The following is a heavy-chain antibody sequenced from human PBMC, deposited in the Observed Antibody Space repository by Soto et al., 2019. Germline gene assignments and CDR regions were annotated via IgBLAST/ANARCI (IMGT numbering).Heavy chain of an antibody. V-gene: IGHV3-48*01. Sequence: EVQLVASGGGLVQPGGSLRLSCAASGFTFSSYSMNWVRQATGKGLEWVSYISSSSSTIYYADSVKGRFTISRDNAKNSLYLQMNSLRAEDTAVYYCARDRTLIYYYYYYMDVWGKGTTVTVSS. CDR1: GFTFSSYS. CDR3: ARDRTLIYYYYYYMDV. J-gene: IGHJ6*03. CDR2: ISSSSSTI.